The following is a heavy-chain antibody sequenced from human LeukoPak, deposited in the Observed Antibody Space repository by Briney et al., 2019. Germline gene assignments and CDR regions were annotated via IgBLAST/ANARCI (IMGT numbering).Heavy chain of an antibody. CDR3: ARVEFISGSHLYYFDY. Sequence: ASVKVSCKASGYTFTGYYMHWLRQAPGQRLEWMGWINPNSGGTNYAQKFQGRVTMTRDTSISTAYMELSRLRSDDTAVYYCARVEFISGSHLYYFDYWGQGTLVTVSS. J-gene: IGHJ4*02. CDR1: GYTFTGYY. V-gene: IGHV1-2*02. CDR2: INPNSGGT. D-gene: IGHD3-22*01.